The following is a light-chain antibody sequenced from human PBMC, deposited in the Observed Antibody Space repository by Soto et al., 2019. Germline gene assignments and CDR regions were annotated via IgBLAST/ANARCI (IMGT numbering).Light chain of an antibody. J-gene: IGKJ1*01. Sequence: EIVMTQSPATLSVSPGEKATLSYSSCQSVSSNLAWYQQKPGQSPRLLIYVASTRATVIPARFSGSGSGTEFTLTISGLQSEDFAVYYCHQYNSWWTFGQGTKVDIK. CDR2: VAS. CDR3: HQYNSWWT. V-gene: IGKV3-15*01. CDR1: QSVSSN.